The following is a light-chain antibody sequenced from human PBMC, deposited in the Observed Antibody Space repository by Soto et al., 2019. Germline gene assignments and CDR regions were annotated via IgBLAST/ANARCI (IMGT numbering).Light chain of an antibody. J-gene: IGKJ1*01. Sequence: EIVLTQSPATLSLSPGERATLSCRASQSVSSYLAWYQQKPGQAPRLLIYGASNRATGIPDRFSGSGSGTDFTLTISRLEPEDFAEYYCQQYGSSGTFGQGTKVDIK. V-gene: IGKV3-20*01. CDR1: QSVSSY. CDR3: QQYGSSGT. CDR2: GAS.